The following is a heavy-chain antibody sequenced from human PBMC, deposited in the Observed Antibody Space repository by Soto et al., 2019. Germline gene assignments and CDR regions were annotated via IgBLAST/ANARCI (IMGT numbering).Heavy chain of an antibody. V-gene: IGHV3-9*01. D-gene: IGHD3-3*01. CDR3: AKSMVWDFWSGPRRGFDP. Sequence: EVQLVESGGGLVQPGRSLRLSCAASGFTFDDYDMHWVREAPGKGLEWVPGIRWNSGSIGYEDFVKGRFTISRDNAKNSLYLQMKSLIAEDTALYYCAKSMVWDFWSGPRRGFDPWGQGTLVTVS. CDR2: IRWNSGSI. CDR1: GFTFDDYD. J-gene: IGHJ5*02.